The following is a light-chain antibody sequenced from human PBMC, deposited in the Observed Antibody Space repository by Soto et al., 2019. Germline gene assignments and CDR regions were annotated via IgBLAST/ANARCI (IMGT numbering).Light chain of an antibody. V-gene: IGKV3-15*01. CDR1: ESVHRN. J-gene: IGKJ3*01. Sequence: EVVMTQSPATLSVSPGERVTLSCRASESVHRNLAWYQQKPGQGPSLLIYYASTRATGVPDRFTGSGSGTEFTLTISSLLSEDFGVYHCQHYSNWPPTFGPGTKVEIK. CDR3: QHYSNWPPT. CDR2: YAS.